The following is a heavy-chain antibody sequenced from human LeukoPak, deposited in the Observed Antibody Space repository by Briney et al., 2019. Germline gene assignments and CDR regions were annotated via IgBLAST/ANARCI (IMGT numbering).Heavy chain of an antibody. CDR3: ARVTSRDPLHY. Sequence: GGSLRLSCAASGFIFTNYFMSWVRQAPGKGLEWVASIKHDGSEKYYVDSVRGRFTISRDNTMNSLYLQMNSLRAEDTAFYYCARVTSRDPLHYWGQGTLVTVSS. J-gene: IGHJ4*02. D-gene: IGHD2-21*02. CDR2: IKHDGSEK. V-gene: IGHV3-7*03. CDR1: GFIFTNYF.